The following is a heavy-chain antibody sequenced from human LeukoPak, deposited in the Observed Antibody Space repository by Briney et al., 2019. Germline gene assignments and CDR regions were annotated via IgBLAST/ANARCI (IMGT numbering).Heavy chain of an antibody. CDR2: IYYSGST. CDR1: GGSISNYY. D-gene: IGHD6-25*01. V-gene: IGHV4-59*08. CDR3: ARHPLAAGYFDY. Sequence: SETLSLTCTVSGGSISNYYWSWIRQPPGKGLEWIGYIYYSGSTSYNPSLKSRVTISVDTSKSQFSLKLSSVTAADTAVYYCARHPLAAGYFDYWGQGTLVTVSS. J-gene: IGHJ4*02.